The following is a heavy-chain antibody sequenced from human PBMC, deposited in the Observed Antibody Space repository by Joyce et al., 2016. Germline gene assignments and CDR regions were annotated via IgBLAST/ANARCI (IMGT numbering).Heavy chain of an antibody. J-gene: IGHJ4*02. CDR3: ARVRDYYGSGSQPLDY. CDR1: GFTFSSYW. CDR2: IKQDGSVK. Sequence: EVQLVESGGGLVQPGGSLRLSCAASGFTFSSYWMSWVRQGPGKGLEWVANIKQDGSVKYDVDSVKGRFTISRDNAKNSLYLQMNSLRAEDTAVYYCARVRDYYGSGSQPLDYWGQGTLVTISS. D-gene: IGHD3-10*01. V-gene: IGHV3-7*01.